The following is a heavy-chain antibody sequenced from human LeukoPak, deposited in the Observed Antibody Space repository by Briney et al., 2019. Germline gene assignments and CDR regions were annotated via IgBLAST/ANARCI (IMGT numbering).Heavy chain of an antibody. Sequence: GSLRLSCAASGFTLSSYAMSWVRQAPGKGLEWVSAISGSGGSTYYADSVKGRFTISRDNSKNTLYLQMNSLRAEDTAVYYCAKYYDSSGYSDYWGQGTLVTVSS. J-gene: IGHJ4*02. CDR3: AKYYDSSGYSDY. CDR1: GFTLSSYA. D-gene: IGHD3-22*01. CDR2: ISGSGGST. V-gene: IGHV3-23*01.